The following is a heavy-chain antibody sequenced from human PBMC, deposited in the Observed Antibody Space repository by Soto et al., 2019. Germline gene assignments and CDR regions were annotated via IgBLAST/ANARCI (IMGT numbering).Heavy chain of an antibody. D-gene: IGHD2-15*01. V-gene: IGHV3-15*01. CDR3: TTDLWRIAVVVGSTGYFNP. CDR1: GFTFSDAW. J-gene: IGHJ5*02. CDR2: IKSKSDGGTT. Sequence: GGSLSLSCAASGFTFSDAWMIWVRQAPGKGLAWVRRIKSKSDGGTTEYAAPVRGRFTISRDDSKNTLYLQMNSLKTEDTAVYYCTTDLWRIAVVVGSTGYFNPWGQGTPVTVSS.